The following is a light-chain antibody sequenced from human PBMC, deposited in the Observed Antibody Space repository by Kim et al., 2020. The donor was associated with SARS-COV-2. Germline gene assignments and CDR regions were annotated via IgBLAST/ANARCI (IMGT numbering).Light chain of an antibody. CDR1: NIGNKN. CDR2: RDT. V-gene: IGLV3-9*01. CDR3: QVWDSSIGV. J-gene: IGLJ2*01. Sequence: SGALGQTARMTCGGNNIGNKNVHWYQQKPGQAPILVIYRDTNRPSGIPERFSGSNSGNTATLTISRAQAGDESDYYCQVWDSSIGVFGGGTKLTVL.